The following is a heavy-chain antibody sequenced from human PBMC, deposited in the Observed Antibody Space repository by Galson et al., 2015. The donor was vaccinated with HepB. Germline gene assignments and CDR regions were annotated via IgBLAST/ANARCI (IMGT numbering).Heavy chain of an antibody. Sequence: QSGAEVKKPGESLKISCKGPGYSFTSYWIGWVRQMPGKGLEWMGIIYPGDSDTRYSPSLQGQVTISADKSISTAFLQWRGLKASDTAMYYCARLARFARSPNKATVIKNYYFSGFDVWGQGTTVTVSS. D-gene: IGHD2-21*01. CDR2: IYPGDSDT. V-gene: IGHV5-51*01. CDR3: ARLARFARSPNKATVIKNYYFSGFDV. J-gene: IGHJ6*02. CDR1: GYSFTSYW.